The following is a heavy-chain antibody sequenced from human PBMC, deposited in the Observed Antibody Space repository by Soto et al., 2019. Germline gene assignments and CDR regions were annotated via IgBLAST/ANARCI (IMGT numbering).Heavy chain of an antibody. J-gene: IGHJ4*02. CDR3: AGGGTTIDY. Sequence: QVQLVQSGAEVKKPGASVKVSCKASGYTFTNFGISWVRQAPGQGLEWMGWISAYNGNTNYAQNFQGRVTMTTDTSTSTAYRELWSPRSDDTAVYYCAGGGTTIDYWGQGTLVTVSS. CDR2: ISAYNGNT. D-gene: IGHD4-17*01. CDR1: GYTFTNFG. V-gene: IGHV1-18*01.